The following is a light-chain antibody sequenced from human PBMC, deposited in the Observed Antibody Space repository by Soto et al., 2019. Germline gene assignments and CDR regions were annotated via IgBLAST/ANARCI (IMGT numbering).Light chain of an antibody. Sequence: EIVLTQSPGTMSLSPGERATLSCRASQRVSSSYLAWYQQKPGQAPRLLIYGASSRATGIPDRFSGIGSGTDFTLTIRSLETEEIAVYYCQQYGSSPRTFGQGKQLEIK. V-gene: IGKV3-20*01. CDR1: QRVSSSY. CDR2: GAS. J-gene: IGKJ2*02. CDR3: QQYGSSPRT.